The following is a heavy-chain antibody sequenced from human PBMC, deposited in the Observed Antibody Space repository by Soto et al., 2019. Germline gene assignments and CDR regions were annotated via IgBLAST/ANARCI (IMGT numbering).Heavy chain of an antibody. V-gene: IGHV1-3*01. D-gene: IGHD3-9*01. J-gene: IGHJ6*02. Sequence: AASVRVSCKASGYTFTSYAMHWVRQAPGQRLEWMGWINAGNGNTKYSQKFQGRVTITRDTSASTAYMELSSLRSEDTAVYYCASSEYDILTSYYRSYYYYGMDVWGQGTTVTVSS. CDR3: ASSEYDILTSYYRSYYYYGMDV. CDR2: INAGNGNT. CDR1: GYTFTSYA.